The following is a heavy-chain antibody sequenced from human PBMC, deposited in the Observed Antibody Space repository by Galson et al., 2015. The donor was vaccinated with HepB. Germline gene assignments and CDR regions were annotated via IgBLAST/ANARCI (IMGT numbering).Heavy chain of an antibody. CDR2: ISDSGHIK. D-gene: IGHD3-22*01. CDR3: AGDYYYENSGYYSLDY. Sequence: SLRLSCAASGFIFSDYYMTWVRQAPGKGLEWVSYISDSGHIKYYADSLKGRFTISRDNAKNALYLQMNSLRAEDTAVYYCAGDYYYENSGYYSLDYWGQGTLVTVSS. CDR1: GFIFSDYY. J-gene: IGHJ4*02. V-gene: IGHV3-11*01.